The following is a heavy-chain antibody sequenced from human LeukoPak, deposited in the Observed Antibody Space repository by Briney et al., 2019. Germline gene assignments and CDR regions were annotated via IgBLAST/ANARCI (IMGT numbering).Heavy chain of an antibody. J-gene: IGHJ5*02. CDR1: GYTFTSYD. V-gene: IGHV1-8*01. CDR2: MNPNSGNT. D-gene: IGHD3-10*01. CDR3: ARMYYFDSGSGNWFDP. Sequence: ASVKVSCKASGYTFTSYDINWVRQATGQGLEWMGWMNPNSGNTGYAQKFQGRVTMTRNTSISTAYMELSSLRSEDTAVYYCARMYYFDSGSGNWFDPWGQGTLVTVSS.